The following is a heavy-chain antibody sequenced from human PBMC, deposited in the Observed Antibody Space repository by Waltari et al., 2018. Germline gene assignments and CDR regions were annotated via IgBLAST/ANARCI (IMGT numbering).Heavy chain of an antibody. CDR3: AKAASGYDLPFDY. CDR2: IYSGGSST. D-gene: IGHD5-12*01. V-gene: IGHV3-23*03. Sequence: EVQLLESGGGLVQPGGSLRLSCAASGFTFSSYAMSWVRQAPGKVLEWVSVIYSGGSSTYYADSVKGRFTISRDNSKNTLYLQMNSLRAEDTAVYYCAKAASGYDLPFDYWGQGTLVTVSS. CDR1: GFTFSSYA. J-gene: IGHJ4*02.